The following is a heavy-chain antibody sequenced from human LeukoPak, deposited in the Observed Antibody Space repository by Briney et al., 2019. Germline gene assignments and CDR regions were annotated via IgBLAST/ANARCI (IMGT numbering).Heavy chain of an antibody. Sequence: SETLSLTCSVSGGSISSYYWNWIRQPPGKGLEWIGSISYSGSTNYNPSLESRVTISVDTSKNQFSLKLTSVTAADTALYYCARERDRKWIGYTYGLWFDPWGQGTLVTVSS. J-gene: IGHJ5*02. D-gene: IGHD5-18*01. CDR2: ISYSGST. CDR3: ARERDRKWIGYTYGLWFDP. CDR1: GGSISSYY. V-gene: IGHV4-59*01.